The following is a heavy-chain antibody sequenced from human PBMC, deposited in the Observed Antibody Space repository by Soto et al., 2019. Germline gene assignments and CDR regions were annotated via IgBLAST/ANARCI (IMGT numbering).Heavy chain of an antibody. CDR2: ISGSGGST. V-gene: IGHV3-23*01. CDR1: GFTFSSYA. Sequence: GGSLRLSCAASGFTFSSYAMSWVRQAPGKGLEWVSAISGSGGSTYYADSVKGRFTISRDNSKNTLYLQMNSLRAEDTSVYYCAKRRSAVTTYFQHWGQGTLVTVSS. J-gene: IGHJ1*01. CDR3: AKRRSAVTTYFQH. D-gene: IGHD4-4*01.